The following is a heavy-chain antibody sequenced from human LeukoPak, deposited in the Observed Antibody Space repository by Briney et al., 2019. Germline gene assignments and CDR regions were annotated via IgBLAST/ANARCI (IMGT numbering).Heavy chain of an antibody. CDR3: ASSGGGSYYYYYYMDV. V-gene: IGHV3-21*01. CDR1: GLTFSSYS. J-gene: IGHJ6*03. Sequence: GGSLRLSCAASGLTFSSYSMNWVRQAPGKGLEWVSSISSSSSYIYYADSVKGRFTISRDNAKNSLYLQMNSLRAEDTAVYYCASSGGGSYYYYYYMDVWGKGTTVTVSS. D-gene: IGHD1-26*01. CDR2: ISSSSSYI.